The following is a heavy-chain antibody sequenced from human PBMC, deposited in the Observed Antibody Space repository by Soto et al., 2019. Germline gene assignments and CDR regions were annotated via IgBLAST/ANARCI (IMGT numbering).Heavy chain of an antibody. CDR1: GYTFTSYD. CDR2: MNPNSGNT. D-gene: IGHD4-17*01. V-gene: IGHV1-8*01. J-gene: IGHJ1*01. CDR3: ARGSTVTNAEYFQQ. Sequence: QVQLVQSGAEVKKPGASVKVSCKASGYTFTSYDINWVRQATGQGLEWMGWMNPNSGNTGYAQKFQGRVTMTRNTSINTAYMELSSLRSEDTAVYYCARGSTVTNAEYFQQWGQGTLVTVSS.